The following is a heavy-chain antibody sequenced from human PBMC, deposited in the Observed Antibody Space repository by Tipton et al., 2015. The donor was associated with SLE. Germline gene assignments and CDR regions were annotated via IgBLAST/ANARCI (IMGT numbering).Heavy chain of an antibody. CDR3: ARRAVALNPLDY. Sequence: LRLSCAVYGGSFSGYYWSWIRQPPGKGLEWIGEINHSGSTNYNPSLKSRVTISVDTSKNQFSLKLSSVTAAGTAVYYCARRAVALNPLDYWGQGTLVTVSS. CDR2: INHSGST. D-gene: IGHD6-19*01. V-gene: IGHV4-34*01. J-gene: IGHJ4*02. CDR1: GGSFSGYY.